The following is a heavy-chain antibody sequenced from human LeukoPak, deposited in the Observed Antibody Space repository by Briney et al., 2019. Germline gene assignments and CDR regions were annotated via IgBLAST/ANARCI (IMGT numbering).Heavy chain of an antibody. V-gene: IGHV1-18*04. D-gene: IGHD6-19*01. CDR2: ISAYNGNT. CDR1: GYTFTGYY. J-gene: IGHJ4*02. Sequence: ASVKVSCKASGYTFTGYYMHWVRQAPGQGLEWMGWISAYNGNTNYAQKLQGRVTMTTDTSTSTAYMELRSLRSDDTAVYYCARPFDGSSGWYLDYWGQGTVVTVSS. CDR3: ARPFDGSSGWYLDY.